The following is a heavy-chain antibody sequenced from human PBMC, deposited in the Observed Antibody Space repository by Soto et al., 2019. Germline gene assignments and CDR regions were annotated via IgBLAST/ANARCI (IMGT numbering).Heavy chain of an antibody. CDR3: ARHGSN. V-gene: IGHV4-39*01. Sequence: SETLSLTCTVSGVSISNSSYYWGWIRWPPGEGLEWIGTIYYSGITYYNPSLKSRVTISVDTSKNQFSLKLTSVTAADTAVYYCARHGSNWGQGTLVTVSS. J-gene: IGHJ4*02. CDR1: GVSISNSSYY. CDR2: IYYSGIT.